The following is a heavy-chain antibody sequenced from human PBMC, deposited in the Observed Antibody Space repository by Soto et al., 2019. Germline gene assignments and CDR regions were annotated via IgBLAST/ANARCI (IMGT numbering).Heavy chain of an antibody. Sequence: AEYLSLTCTVSGGSMSSSSYYWGWIRQPPGKGLEWIGSIYYSGSTYYNPSLRSLVTISVDTSKNQFSLKLSSVSAADTAVYYSTSHGPPMIVVVINHHAFDIWPQRT. D-gene: IGHD3-22*01. J-gene: IGHJ3*02. CDR3: TSHGPPMIVVVINHHAFDI. CDR1: GGSMSSSSYY. CDR2: IYYSGST. V-gene: IGHV4-39*01.